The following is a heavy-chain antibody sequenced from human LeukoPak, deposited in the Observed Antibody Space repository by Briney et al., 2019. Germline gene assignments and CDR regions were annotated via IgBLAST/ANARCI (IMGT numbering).Heavy chain of an antibody. D-gene: IGHD6-13*01. CDR3: ARRAAAGTGAAFDP. CDR2: INHSGST. J-gene: IGHJ5*02. CDR1: GGSFSGYY. V-gene: IGHV4-34*01. Sequence: SETLSLTCAVYGGSFSGYYWSWIRQPPGKGLEWIGEINHSGSTNYNPSLKSRVTISVDTSKNQFSLKLSSVTAADTAVYYCARRAAAGTGAAFDPWGQGTLVTVSS.